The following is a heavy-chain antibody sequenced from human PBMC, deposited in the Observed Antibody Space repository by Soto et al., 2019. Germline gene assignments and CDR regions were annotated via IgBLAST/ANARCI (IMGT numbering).Heavy chain of an antibody. D-gene: IGHD6-19*01. CDR1: GFTFSSYA. J-gene: IGHJ4*02. CDR3: AKDLSQQWLVILLDY. CDR2: ISGSGGST. Sequence: EVQLLESGGGLVQPGGSLRLSCAASGFTFSSYAMSWVRQAPGKGLEWVSAISGSGGSTYYADSVKGRFTISRDNPKNTLYLQMNSLRAEDTAVYYCAKDLSQQWLVILLDYWGQGTLVTVSS. V-gene: IGHV3-23*01.